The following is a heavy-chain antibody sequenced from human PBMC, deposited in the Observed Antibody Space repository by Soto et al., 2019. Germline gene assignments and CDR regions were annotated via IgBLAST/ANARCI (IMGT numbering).Heavy chain of an antibody. CDR3: ARDGFRHIVVVTAIQGGYFQH. CDR1: GFTFRSYA. CDR2: ISYDGSNK. D-gene: IGHD2-21*02. J-gene: IGHJ1*01. Sequence: RGSLRLSCAASGFTFRSYAMHGFRQAPGKGLDGVAVISYDGSNKYYADSVKGRFTISRDNSKNTLYLQMNSLRAEDTAVYYCARDGFRHIVVVTAIQGGYFQHWGQGTLVTVSS. V-gene: IGHV3-30-3*01.